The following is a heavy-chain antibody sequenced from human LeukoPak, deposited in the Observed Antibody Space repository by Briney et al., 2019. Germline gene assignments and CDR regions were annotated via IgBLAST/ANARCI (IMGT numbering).Heavy chain of an antibody. J-gene: IGHJ4*02. Sequence: ASVKVSCKASGYTFTGYYINWVRQAPGQAPEWVGWVNPNTGGTRYAQKFQGRVTMTRDTSITTTFMELRGLTFDDTAVFYCVREAGPLDWGQGTLVTVSS. CDR3: VREAGPLD. V-gene: IGHV1-2*02. CDR1: GYTFTGYY. CDR2: VNPNTGGT.